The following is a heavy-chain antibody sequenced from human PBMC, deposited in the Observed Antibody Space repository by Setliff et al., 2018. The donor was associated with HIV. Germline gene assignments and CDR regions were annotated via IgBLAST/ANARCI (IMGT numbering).Heavy chain of an antibody. D-gene: IGHD3-22*01. V-gene: IGHV1-2*04. CDR1: GYTFTGYY. J-gene: IGHJ3*02. CDR2: INPNSGGT. CDR3: ARGGLVDSSGYYYRSGGAFDI. Sequence: WASVKVSCKASGYTFTGYYMHWVRQAPGQGLEWMGWINPNSGGTNYAQKFQGWVTMTRDTSISTAYMELSRLRSDDTAVYYCARGGLVDSSGYYYRSGGAFDIWGQGTMVTV.